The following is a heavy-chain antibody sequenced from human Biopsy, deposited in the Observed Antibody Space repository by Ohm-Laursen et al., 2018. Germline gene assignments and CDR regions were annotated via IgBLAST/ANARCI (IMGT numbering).Heavy chain of an antibody. V-gene: IGHV4-34*01. D-gene: IGHD3-16*01. CDR3: ARGRNYIWGNEPWD. Sequence: SETLSLTCGVYGGSFSDDYWTWIRQPPGKGLEWIGEINHGGTTKYYNPSLRSRASISKDTSKNQFSLRLTFVSAADTAVYYCARGRNYIWGNEPWDWGQGTLVTVSS. CDR2: INHGGTT. CDR1: GGSFSDDY. J-gene: IGHJ1*01.